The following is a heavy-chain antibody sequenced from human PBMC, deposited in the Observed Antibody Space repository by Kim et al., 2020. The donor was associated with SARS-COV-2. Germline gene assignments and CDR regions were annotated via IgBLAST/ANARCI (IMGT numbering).Heavy chain of an antibody. D-gene: IGHD4-17*01. CDR3: ARGDYGDYIRTRYYYYYGMDV. Sequence: GGSLRLSCAASGFTFSSYGMHWVRQAPGTGLEWVAVIWYDGSNKYYADSVKGRFTISRDNSKNTQYLQMNSLRAEDTAVYYCARGDYGDYIRTRYYYYYGMDVWGQGTTVTVSS. J-gene: IGHJ6*02. V-gene: IGHV3-33*01. CDR2: IWYDGSNK. CDR1: GFTFSSYG.